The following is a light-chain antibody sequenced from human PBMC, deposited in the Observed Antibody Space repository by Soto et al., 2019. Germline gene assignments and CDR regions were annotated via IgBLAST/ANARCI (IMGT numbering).Light chain of an antibody. V-gene: IGKV1-5*03. CDR2: KAS. CDR1: QSISSW. J-gene: IGKJ1*01. CDR3: QQYSDNWT. Sequence: DIQMTPSPSTLSASVGDRVTITCRASQSISSWLAWYQQKPGTAPKLLIYKASTLQSGVPSRFSGSGSGTEFTLTISSLQPDDFATYYCQQYSDNWTFGQGTKVDIK.